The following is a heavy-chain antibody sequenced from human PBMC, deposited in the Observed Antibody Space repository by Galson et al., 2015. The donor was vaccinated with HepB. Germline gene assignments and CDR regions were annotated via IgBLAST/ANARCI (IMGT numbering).Heavy chain of an antibody. CDR1: GGTFSSLI. CDR2: IIPIFGTP. Sequence: SVKVSCKASGGTFSSLIIRWVRQAPGQGLEWMGGIIPIFGTPKYAHKFRGRVTITADESTSTAYMELSSLKSEDTAVYYCATHSALYNDDDTDAVGLWGQGTLVTVSP. D-gene: IGHD3-22*01. V-gene: IGHV1-69*13. CDR3: ATHSALYNDDDTDAVGL. J-gene: IGHJ4*02.